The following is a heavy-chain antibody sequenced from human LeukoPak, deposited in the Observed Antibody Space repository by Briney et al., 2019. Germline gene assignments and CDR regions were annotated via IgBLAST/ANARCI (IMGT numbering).Heavy chain of an antibody. CDR2: IYYSGST. Sequence: SETLSLTCTVSGGSISSYYWSWIRQPPGKGLEWIGYIYYSGSTNYNPSLKSRVTISVDTSKNQFPLKLSSVTAADTAVYYCARVGGASLADAFDIWGQGTMVTVSS. V-gene: IGHV4-59*01. CDR3: ARVGGASLADAFDI. D-gene: IGHD1-26*01. CDR1: GGSISSYY. J-gene: IGHJ3*02.